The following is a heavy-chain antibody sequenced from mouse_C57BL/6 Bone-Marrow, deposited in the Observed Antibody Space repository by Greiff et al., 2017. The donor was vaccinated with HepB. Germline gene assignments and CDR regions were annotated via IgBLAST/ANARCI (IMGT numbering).Heavy chain of an antibody. V-gene: IGHV5-15*01. CDR2: ISNLAYSI. J-gene: IGHJ3*01. CDR3: ARQEVTTDGFAY. D-gene: IGHD2-2*01. CDR1: GFTFSDYG. Sequence: EVQGVESGGGLVQPGGSLKLSCAASGFTFSDYGMAWVRQAPRKGPEWVAFISNLAYSIYYADTVTGRFTISRENAKNTLYLEMSSLRSEDTAMYYCARQEVTTDGFAYWGQGTLVTVSA.